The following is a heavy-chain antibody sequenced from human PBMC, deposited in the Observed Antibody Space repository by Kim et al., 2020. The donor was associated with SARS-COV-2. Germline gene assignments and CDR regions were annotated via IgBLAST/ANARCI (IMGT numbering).Heavy chain of an antibody. V-gene: IGHV4-39*01. CDR3: ARQRAVAGTSDFGY. J-gene: IGHJ4*02. CDR1: GGSISSSSYY. Sequence: SETLSLTCTVSGGSISSSSYYWGWIRQPPGKGLEWIGSIYYSGSTYYNPSLKSRVTISVDTSKNQFSLSVSSVTAADTAVYYCARQRAVAGTSDFGYWGQGTLVTVSS. CDR2: IYYSGST. D-gene: IGHD6-19*01.